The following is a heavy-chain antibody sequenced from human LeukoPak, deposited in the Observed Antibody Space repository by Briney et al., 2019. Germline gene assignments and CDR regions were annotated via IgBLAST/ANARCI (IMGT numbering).Heavy chain of an antibody. Sequence: GGSLRLSCAASGFTFSSYAMHWVRQAPGKGREGVGVISYDGSNKYYADSVKGRFTISRDNSKHTLYLQMNSLRAEDTAVYYCARDTGYGSGGSCYSDAFDIWGQGTMVTVSS. CDR2: ISYDGSNK. J-gene: IGHJ3*02. D-gene: IGHD2-15*01. V-gene: IGHV3-30-3*01. CDR3: ARDTGYGSGGSCYSDAFDI. CDR1: GFTFSSYA.